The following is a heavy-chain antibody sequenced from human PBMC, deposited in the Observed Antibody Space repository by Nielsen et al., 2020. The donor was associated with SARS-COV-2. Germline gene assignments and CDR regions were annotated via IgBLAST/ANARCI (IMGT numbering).Heavy chain of an antibody. CDR2: ISYDGSNK. V-gene: IGHV3-30*04. D-gene: IGHD5-18*01. CDR3: ARGTYLNTAIWEEYYFDY. CDR1: GFTFSSYA. Sequence: GESLKISCAASGFTFSSYAMHWVRQAPGKGLEWVAVISYDGSNKYYADSVKGRFTISRDNAKNSLYLQMNSLRAEDTAVYYCARGTYLNTAIWEEYYFDYWGQGTLVTVSS. J-gene: IGHJ4*02.